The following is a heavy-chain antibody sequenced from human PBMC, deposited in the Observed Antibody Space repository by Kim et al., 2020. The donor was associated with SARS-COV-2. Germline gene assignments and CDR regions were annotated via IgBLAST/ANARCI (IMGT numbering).Heavy chain of an antibody. V-gene: IGHV3-9*01. Sequence: DSVKGRFTMSKNNAKNSLHLQMNSRGAEDTALYYCAKGFGRSAVPAAMYYWGQGTLVTVSS. D-gene: IGHD2-2*01. J-gene: IGHJ4*01. CDR3: AKGFGRSAVPAAMYY.